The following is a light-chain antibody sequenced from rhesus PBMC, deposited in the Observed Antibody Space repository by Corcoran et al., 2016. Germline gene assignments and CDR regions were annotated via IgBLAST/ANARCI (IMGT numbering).Light chain of an antibody. V-gene: IGKV1-22*01. CDR3: LQYSSSPLT. CDR1: QGISSW. J-gene: IGKJ4*01. CDR2: KAS. Sequence: DIQMTQSPSSLSASVGDKATITCRASQGISSWLPGYQQKPGKAPTLLFYKASILQIGVPSRFSGSGSGTDFTLPISSLQPEDFATYYCLQYSSSPLTFGGGTKVEIK.